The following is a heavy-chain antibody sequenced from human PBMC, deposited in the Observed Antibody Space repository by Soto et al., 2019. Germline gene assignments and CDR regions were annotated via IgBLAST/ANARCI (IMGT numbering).Heavy chain of an antibody. CDR2: ISAYNGNT. CDR3: ARPLWFGDYRGGDNWFDP. V-gene: IGHV1-18*01. J-gene: IGHJ5*02. Sequence: QVQLVQSGAEVKKPGASVKVSCKASGYTFTSYGISWVRQAPGQGLEWMGWISAYNGNTNYAQKXQGRVTMTTXTXTXTXXMELRSLRSDDTAVYYCARPLWFGDYRGGDNWFDPWGQGTLVTVSS. CDR1: GYTFTSYG. D-gene: IGHD3-10*01.